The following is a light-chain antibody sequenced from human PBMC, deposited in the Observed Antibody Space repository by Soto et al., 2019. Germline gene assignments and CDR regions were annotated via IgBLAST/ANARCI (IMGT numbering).Light chain of an antibody. CDR2: SNY. CDR1: SGSLS. J-gene: IGLJ1*01. CDR3: AGRDDSLSGLYV. V-gene: IGLV1-44*01. Sequence: QSVLTQLPSASGTPGQRVTISCSASSGSLSVDWYQHLPGTAPKLLIYSNYQRPSGVPDRFSGSKSGTSASLVISGLQSEDDADYYCAGRDDSLSGLYVFGTGTKVTVL.